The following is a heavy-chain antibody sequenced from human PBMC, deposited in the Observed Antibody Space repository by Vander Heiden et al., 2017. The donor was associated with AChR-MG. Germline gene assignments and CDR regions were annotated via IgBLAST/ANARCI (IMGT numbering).Heavy chain of an antibody. D-gene: IGHD2-15*01. CDR2: ISYDGSNK. J-gene: IGHJ4*02. V-gene: IGHV3-30*18. CDR1: GFTFSRYC. Sequence: QVQLVESGGGVVQPGRSLSLSCAASGFTFSRYCMHWGRQAPGKGLEWVAVISYDGSNKYYADSVKGRFTISRDNSKNTLYLQMNSLRAEDTAVYYCAKDPSLCSGGSCYAAFDYWGQGTLVTVSS. CDR3: AKDPSLCSGGSCYAAFDY.